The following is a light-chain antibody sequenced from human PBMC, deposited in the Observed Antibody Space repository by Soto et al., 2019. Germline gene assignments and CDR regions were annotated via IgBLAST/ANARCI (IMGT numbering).Light chain of an antibody. CDR1: SGDIGSYNR. J-gene: IGLJ1*01. CDR3: SSYTNINTRACV. Sequence: QSALTQPASVSGSPGQSITISCTGTSGDIGSYNRVSWYQQHPGKAPTLIIYEVTDRPSGVSNRFSGSKSGNTASLTISGLQAEDEADYSCSSYTNINTRACVFGPGTKVTVL. V-gene: IGLV2-14*01. CDR2: EVT.